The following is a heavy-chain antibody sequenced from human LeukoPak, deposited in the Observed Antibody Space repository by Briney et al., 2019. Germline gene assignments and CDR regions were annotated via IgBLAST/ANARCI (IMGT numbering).Heavy chain of an antibody. CDR1: GFTFSSYA. D-gene: IGHD3-3*01. CDR2: ISGSGGGT. V-gene: IGHV3-23*01. J-gene: IGHJ4*02. CDR3: AKASIFGVVPPADY. Sequence: GGSLRLSCAASGFTFSSYAMSWVRQAPGKGLEWVSAISGSGGGTYYADSVKGRFTISRDNSKNTLYLQMNSLRAEDTAVYYCAKASIFGVVPPADYWGQGTLVTVSS.